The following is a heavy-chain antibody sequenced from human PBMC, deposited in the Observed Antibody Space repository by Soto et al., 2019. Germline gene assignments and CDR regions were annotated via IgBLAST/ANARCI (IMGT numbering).Heavy chain of an antibody. J-gene: IGHJ6*02. CDR1: GFTFSDYY. CDR3: ARDAYYGDYGYYYGMDV. Sequence: LGGSLRLSCAASGFTFSDYYMSWIRQAPGKGLEWVSYISSSGSTIYYADSVKGRFTISRDNAKNSLYLQMNSLRAEDTAVYYCARDAYYGDYGYYYGMDVWGQGTTVTVSS. V-gene: IGHV3-11*01. D-gene: IGHD4-17*01. CDR2: ISSSGSTI.